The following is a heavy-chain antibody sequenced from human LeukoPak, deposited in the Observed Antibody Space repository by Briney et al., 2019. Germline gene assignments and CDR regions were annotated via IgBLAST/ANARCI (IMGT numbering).Heavy chain of an antibody. CDR2: ISSSSSYT. Sequence: GGSLRLSCAASGFTFSDYYMSWIRQAPGKGLEWVSYISSSSSYTNYADSVKGRFTISRDNAKNSLYLQMNSLRDEDTAVYYCARISGAAKERNRDFDYWGQGTLVTVSS. CDR3: ARISGAAKERNRDFDY. J-gene: IGHJ4*02. V-gene: IGHV3-11*06. CDR1: GFTFSDYY. D-gene: IGHD1-14*01.